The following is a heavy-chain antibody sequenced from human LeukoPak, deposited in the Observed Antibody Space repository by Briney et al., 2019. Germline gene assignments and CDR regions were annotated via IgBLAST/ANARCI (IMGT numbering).Heavy chain of an antibody. CDR2: ISGSGGST. V-gene: IGHV3-23*01. CDR3: AKRSYYDSSGYYYGPFDY. D-gene: IGHD3-22*01. Sequence: AGGSLRLSCAASGFTFSSYAMSWVRQAPGKGLEWVSAISGSGGSTYYADSVKGRFTISRGNSKNTLYLQMNSLRAEDTAVYYCAKRSYYDSSGYYYGPFDYWGQGTLVTVSS. CDR1: GFTFSSYA. J-gene: IGHJ4*02.